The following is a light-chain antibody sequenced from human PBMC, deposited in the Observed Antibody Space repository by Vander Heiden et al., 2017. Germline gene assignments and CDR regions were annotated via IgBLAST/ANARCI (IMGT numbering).Light chain of an antibody. J-gene: IGLJ2*01. V-gene: IGLV2-18*02. Sequence: ALTQPPSVPGPPEQPVPIPCLGTTSAFGCYNRSSWYHQPQGTAPKLMIYEITKRPSGGPDRCSGSKSGNTASLTISGLQAEDEADYYCSSYTSSTTPVAFGGGTKLTVL. CDR3: SSYTSSTTPVA. CDR2: EIT. CDR1: TSAFGCYNR.